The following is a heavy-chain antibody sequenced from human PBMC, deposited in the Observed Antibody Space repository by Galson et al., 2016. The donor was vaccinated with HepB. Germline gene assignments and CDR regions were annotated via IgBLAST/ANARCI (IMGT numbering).Heavy chain of an antibody. CDR2: INPNGGGT. CDR3: ARGKGGRYSVAFDL. V-gene: IGHV1-2*02. J-gene: IGHJ3*01. Sequence: SVKVSCKASEYTFTGYYMHWVRQAPGQGLEWMGWINPNGGGTNYAQKFQGRVTMTRDTSISTAYLELTRLRSDDAAVFYCARGKGGRYSVAFDLWGQGTMVTVSS. CDR1: EYTFTGYY. D-gene: IGHD3-10*01.